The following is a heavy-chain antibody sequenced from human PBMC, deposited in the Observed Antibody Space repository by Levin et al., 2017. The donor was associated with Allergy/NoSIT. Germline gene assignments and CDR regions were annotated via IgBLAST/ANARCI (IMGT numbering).Heavy chain of an antibody. CDR3: ARNYDFWSGYSFGGFDI. CDR1: GGSISSYY. D-gene: IGHD3-3*01. J-gene: IGHJ3*02. Sequence: PSETLSLTCTVSGGSISSYYWSWIRQPPGKGLEWIGYISYSGSTNYNPSLKSRVTISVDTSKNQFSLKLSSVTAADTAVYYCARNYDFWSGYSFGGFDIWGQGTMVTVSS. CDR2: ISYSGST. V-gene: IGHV4-59*01.